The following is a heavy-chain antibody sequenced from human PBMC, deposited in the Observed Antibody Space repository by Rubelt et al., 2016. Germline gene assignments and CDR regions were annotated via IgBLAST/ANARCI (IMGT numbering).Heavy chain of an antibody. CDR2: IIPILGIA. V-gene: IGHV1-69*04. Sequence: SWVRQAPGQGLEWMGRIIPILGIANYAQKFQGRVTITADKSTSTAYMELSSLRSEDTAVYYYARDGPYYDSSGSSYYYYGMDVWGQGTTVTVSS. D-gene: IGHD3-22*01. CDR3: ARDGPYYDSSGSSYYYYGMDV. J-gene: IGHJ6*02.